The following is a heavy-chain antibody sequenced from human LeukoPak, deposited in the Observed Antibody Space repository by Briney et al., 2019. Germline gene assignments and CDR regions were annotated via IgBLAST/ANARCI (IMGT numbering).Heavy chain of an antibody. J-gene: IGHJ4*02. CDR2: IIPIFGTA. V-gene: IGHV1-69*13. Sequence: ASVKVSCKASGGTFSSYAISWVRQAPGQGLEWMGGIIPIFGTANYAQKFQGRVTITADESTSTAYMELSSLRSEDTAVYYCAREAVLLWFGELFSRYYFDYWGQGTLVTVSS. D-gene: IGHD3-10*01. CDR3: AREAVLLWFGELFSRYYFDY. CDR1: GGTFSSYA.